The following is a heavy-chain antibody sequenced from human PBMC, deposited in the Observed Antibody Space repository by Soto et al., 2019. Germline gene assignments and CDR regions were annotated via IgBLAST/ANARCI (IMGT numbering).Heavy chain of an antibody. CDR3: ATARNWHDVYFDV. CDR1: GIEFSNYA. D-gene: IGHD1-1*01. V-gene: IGHV3-23*01. Sequence: PGGSLRLSCVASGIEFSNYAMSWVRQAPGKGLEWVSISSASGRSRYHADSVKGRFTISRDNSKHTLYLHMTNLRAEDTAVYYCATARNWHDVYFDVWGKGTPVTVSS. CDR2: SSASGRSR. J-gene: IGHJ4*02.